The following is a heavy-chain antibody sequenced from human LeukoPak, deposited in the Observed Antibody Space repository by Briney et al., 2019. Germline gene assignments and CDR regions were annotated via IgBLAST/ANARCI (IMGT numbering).Heavy chain of an antibody. CDR1: GYSISSGYY. CDR3: ARASASSGRGSTMIGVVNPYAMDV. D-gene: IGHD3-22*01. V-gene: IGHV4-38-2*02. J-gene: IGHJ6*02. CDR2: IYHSGST. Sequence: PSETLSLTCTVSGYSISSGYYWGWIRQPPGKGLEWIGSIYHSGSTYYDPSLKSRVTISVDTSKNQFSLKVSSVTAADTAVYYCARASASSGRGSTMIGVVNPYAMDVWGQGTTVAVSS.